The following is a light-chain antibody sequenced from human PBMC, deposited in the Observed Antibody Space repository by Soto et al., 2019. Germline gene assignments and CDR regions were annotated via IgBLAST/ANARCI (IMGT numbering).Light chain of an antibody. CDR2: GPS. V-gene: IGKV3-20*01. CDR3: HRFLSSPRT. CDR1: QSVNSNN. Sequence: EIVLTKSPGTLSLSPGERATLSCRASQSVNSNNIAWYQQKPGQAPRLLIYGPSRRGTGIPERTSGSGTGTDFTLSISSLEPVHFTVYFSHRFLSSPRTVGHVTKV. J-gene: IGKJ1*01.